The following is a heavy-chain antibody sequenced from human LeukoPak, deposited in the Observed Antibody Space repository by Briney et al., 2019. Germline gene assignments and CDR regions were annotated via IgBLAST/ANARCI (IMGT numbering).Heavy chain of an antibody. CDR3: ARGDDYVWGSYRPEYFQH. Sequence: SETLSLTCTVSGGSISSYYWSWIRQPPGKGLEWIGYIYYSGSTNYNPSLKSRVTISVDTSKNQFSLKLSSVTAADTAVYYCARGDDYVWGSYRPEYFQHWGQGTLVTVSS. CDR2: IYYSGST. J-gene: IGHJ1*01. V-gene: IGHV4-59*01. D-gene: IGHD3-16*02. CDR1: GGSISSYY.